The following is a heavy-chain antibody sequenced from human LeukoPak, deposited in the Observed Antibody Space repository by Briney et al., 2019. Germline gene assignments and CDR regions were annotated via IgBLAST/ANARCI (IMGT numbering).Heavy chain of an antibody. D-gene: IGHD2-15*01. Sequence: GGSLRLSCAASGFTFTSYWIHWVRQAPGKGLVWVSRIKSDGTSINYADSVKGRFTISRDNAKNSLYLQMNSLRAEDTAVYYCASRRQRYCSGGSCYRDAFDIWGQGTMVTVSS. CDR1: GFTFTSYW. V-gene: IGHV3-74*01. CDR2: IKSDGTSI. J-gene: IGHJ3*02. CDR3: ASRRQRYCSGGSCYRDAFDI.